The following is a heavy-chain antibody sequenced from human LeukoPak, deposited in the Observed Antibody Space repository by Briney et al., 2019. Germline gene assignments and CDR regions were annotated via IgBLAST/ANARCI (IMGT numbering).Heavy chain of an antibody. Sequence: GGSLRLSCAASGFTFNNYAMNWVRQGPGEGLEWVSAISGTGSSTYYADSVKGRFTISRDNSKNTLYLQMNSLRAEDTAVYYCARSRYCSSTSCATPFDYWGQGTLVTVSS. J-gene: IGHJ4*02. CDR1: GFTFNNYA. D-gene: IGHD2-2*01. CDR2: ISGTGSST. CDR3: ARSRYCSSTSCATPFDY. V-gene: IGHV3-23*01.